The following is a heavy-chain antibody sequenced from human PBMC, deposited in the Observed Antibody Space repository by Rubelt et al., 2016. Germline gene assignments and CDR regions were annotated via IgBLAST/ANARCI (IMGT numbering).Heavy chain of an antibody. D-gene: IGHD3-3*01. V-gene: IGHV3-21*01. CDR1: GFTFTTAG. CDR3: VRDSPSYDFWSGYSRNAFDI. CDR2: IVYSGDSQ. J-gene: IGHJ3*02. Sequence: AASGFTFTTAGMTWIRQAPGKGLEWVSTIVYSGDSQYYADSVKGRFTISRDNTRNSLFLQMNSLRADDTAVYYCVRDSPSYDFWSGYSRNAFDIWGQGTMVTVSS.